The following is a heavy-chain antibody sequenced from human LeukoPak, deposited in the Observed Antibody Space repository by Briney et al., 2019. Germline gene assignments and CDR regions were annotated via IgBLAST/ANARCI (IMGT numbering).Heavy chain of an antibody. CDR3: ARAAFADPMATIHYFDY. D-gene: IGHD5-24*01. V-gene: IGHV5-51*01. CDR1: GYSFTSYW. J-gene: IGHJ4*02. CDR2: IYPGDSDT. Sequence: GESLKISCKGSGYSFTSYWIGWVRQMPGKGLEWMGIIYPGDSDTRYSPSFQGQVTISADKSISTAYMELSRLRSDDTAVYYCARAAFADPMATIHYFDYWGQGTLVTVSS.